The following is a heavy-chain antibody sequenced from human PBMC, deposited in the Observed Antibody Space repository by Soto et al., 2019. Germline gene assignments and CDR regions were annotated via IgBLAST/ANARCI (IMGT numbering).Heavy chain of an antibody. CDR1: GGSISSYY. D-gene: IGHD1-1*01. V-gene: IGHV4-59*08. CDR2: IYYSGST. J-gene: IGHJ3*02. Sequence: QVQLQESGPGLAKPSETLSLTCTVSGGSISSYYWSWIRQPPGKGLEWIGYIYYSGSTNYNPSLKSRVTIAVDTFKNRFSLKLSSVIAADTAVYYCARLGVQLEVAFDIWGQGTMVTVSS. CDR3: ARLGVQLEVAFDI.